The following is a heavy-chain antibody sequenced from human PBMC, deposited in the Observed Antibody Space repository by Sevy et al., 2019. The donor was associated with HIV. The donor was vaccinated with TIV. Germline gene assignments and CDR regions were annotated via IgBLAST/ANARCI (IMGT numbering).Heavy chain of an antibody. Sequence: GESLKISCKGSGYSFTSYWIGWVRQMPGKGLEWMGIIYPGESDTRYSPSFQGQVTISADKSISTAYLQWSSLKASDTAMYYCARRPRGAVAGTGFDYWGQGTQVTVSS. CDR2: IYPGESDT. J-gene: IGHJ4*02. V-gene: IGHV5-51*01. CDR3: ARRPRGAVAGTGFDY. CDR1: GYSFTSYW. D-gene: IGHD6-19*01.